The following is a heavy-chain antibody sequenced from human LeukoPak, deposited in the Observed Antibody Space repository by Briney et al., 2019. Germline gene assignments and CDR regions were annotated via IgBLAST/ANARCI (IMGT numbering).Heavy chain of an antibody. J-gene: IGHJ6*04. CDR3: AELGITMIGGV. CDR2: ISSSGSTI. V-gene: IGHV3-48*03. D-gene: IGHD3-10*02. Sequence: GGSLRLSCAASGFTFSSYEMNWVRQAPGKGLDWVSYISSSGSTIYYADSVKGRFTISRDNAKNSLYLQMNSLRAEDTAVYYCAELGITMIGGVWGKGTTVTISS. CDR1: GFTFSSYE.